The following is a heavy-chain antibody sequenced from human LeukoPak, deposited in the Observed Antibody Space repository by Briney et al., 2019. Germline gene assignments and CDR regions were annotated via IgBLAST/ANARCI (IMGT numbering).Heavy chain of an antibody. V-gene: IGHV3-23*01. CDR1: GFTFSNYA. CDR2: IIGSSGST. D-gene: IGHD5-12*01. J-gene: IGHJ4*02. Sequence: GGSLRLSCAASGFTFSNYAMNWVRQAPGKGLEWVSTIIGSSGSTFYADSVKGRFTISKDTSKNTLYLHMSSLRADDTAVYYCAKGGYDYVEVAYFDYWGQGTLVTVSS. CDR3: AKGGYDYVEVAYFDY.